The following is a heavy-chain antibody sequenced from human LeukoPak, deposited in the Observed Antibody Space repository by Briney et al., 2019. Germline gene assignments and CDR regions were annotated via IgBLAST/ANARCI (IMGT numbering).Heavy chain of an antibody. CDR1: GGTFSSYA. Sequence: SVKVSCKASGGTFSSYAISWVRQAPGQGLEWMGGIIPIFGTANYAQRFQGRVTITADESTSTAYMELSSLRSEDTAVYYCAVGEFWSGYYSIDYWGQGTLVTVSS. J-gene: IGHJ4*02. CDR2: IIPIFGTA. D-gene: IGHD3-3*01. CDR3: AVGEFWSGYYSIDY. V-gene: IGHV1-69*01.